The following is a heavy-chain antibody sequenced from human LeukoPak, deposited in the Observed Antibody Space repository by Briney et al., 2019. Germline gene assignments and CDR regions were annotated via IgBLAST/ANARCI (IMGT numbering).Heavy chain of an antibody. CDR1: GFTVSSNY. CDR2: IYGGGNI. D-gene: IGHD5-24*01. Sequence: GGSLRLSCAASGFTVSSNYMNWVRQAPGKGLEWDSVIYGGGNIYYADSVKGRFTISRDNSKNTLYLQMNSLRAEDTAVYYCARGAGYNYPYYFDYWGQGTLVTVSS. CDR3: ARGAGYNYPYYFDY. J-gene: IGHJ4*02. V-gene: IGHV3-53*01.